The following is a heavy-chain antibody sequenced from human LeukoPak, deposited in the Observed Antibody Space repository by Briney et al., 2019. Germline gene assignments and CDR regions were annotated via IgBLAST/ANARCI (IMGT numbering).Heavy chain of an antibody. D-gene: IGHD4-17*01. CDR3: ARGSTVTKFNY. V-gene: IGHV4-34*01. Sequence: SETLSLTCTVSGGSISSYYWSWMRQPPGKGLEWIGEINHSGSTNYNPSLKSRVTISVDTSKNQFSLKVRSVTAADTAVYYCARGSTVTKFNYWGQGTLVTVSS. J-gene: IGHJ4*02. CDR1: GGSISSYY. CDR2: INHSGST.